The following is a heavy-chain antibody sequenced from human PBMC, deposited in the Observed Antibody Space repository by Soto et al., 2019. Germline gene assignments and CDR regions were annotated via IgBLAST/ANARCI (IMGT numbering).Heavy chain of an antibody. CDR2: IYYSGST. Sequence: NPSETLSLTCTVSGGSISSGDYYWSWIRQPPGKGLEWIGYIYYSGSTYYNPSLKSRVTISVDTSKNQFSLKLSSVTAADTAVYYCARLTTVTTRRFDPWGQGTLVTVSS. CDR3: ARLTTVTTRRFDP. V-gene: IGHV4-30-4*01. CDR1: GGSISSGDYY. J-gene: IGHJ5*02. D-gene: IGHD4-4*01.